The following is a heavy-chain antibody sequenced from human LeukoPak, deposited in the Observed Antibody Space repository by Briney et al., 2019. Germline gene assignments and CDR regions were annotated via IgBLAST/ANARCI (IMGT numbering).Heavy chain of an antibody. CDR2: INHSGST. D-gene: IGHD5-24*01. CDR3: ARGIWRDGYNSGAFDV. J-gene: IGHJ3*01. V-gene: IGHV4-34*01. CDR1: VGSFSGYY. Sequence: SETLSLTCAGYVGSFSGYYWSWIRQPPGKGPEWIGEINHSGSTNYNPSLKSRVTISVDTSKNQFSLKLSSVTAADTAVYYCARGIWRDGYNSGAFDVWGQGTMVTVSS.